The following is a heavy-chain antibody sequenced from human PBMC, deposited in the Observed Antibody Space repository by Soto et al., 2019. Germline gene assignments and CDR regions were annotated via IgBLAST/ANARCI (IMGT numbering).Heavy chain of an antibody. Sequence: PGGSLRLSCAASGFTFSNYWMHWVRQVPGKGLVWVSRINSDGSSTTYADSVKGRFTISRDNAKNTLYLQMNSLRAEDTAVYYCARDSVTMVRGVRGGAFDIWGQGTMVTVSS. CDR2: INSDGSST. CDR3: ARDSVTMVRGVRGGAFDI. CDR1: GFTFSNYW. V-gene: IGHV3-74*01. D-gene: IGHD3-10*01. J-gene: IGHJ3*02.